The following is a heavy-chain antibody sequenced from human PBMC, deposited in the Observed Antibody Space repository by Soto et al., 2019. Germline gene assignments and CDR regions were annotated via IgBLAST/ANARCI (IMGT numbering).Heavy chain of an antibody. V-gene: IGHV4-59*01. J-gene: IGHJ6*02. Sequence: SETLSLTCTVSGGSISSYYWSWIRQPPGKGLEWIGYIYYSGSTNYNPSLKSRVTISVDTSKNQFSLKLSSVTAADTAVYYCARSYGSGSYYYYYYGMDVWGQGTTVTVSS. CDR3: ARSYGSGSYYYYYYGMDV. CDR1: GGSISSYY. D-gene: IGHD3-10*01. CDR2: IYYSGST.